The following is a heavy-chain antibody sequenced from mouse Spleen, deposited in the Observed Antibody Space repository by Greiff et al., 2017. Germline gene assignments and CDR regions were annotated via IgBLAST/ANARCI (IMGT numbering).Heavy chain of an antibody. CDR1: GYTFTDYN. CDR2: INPNNGGT. D-gene: IGHD1-1*01. Sequence: EVQLQQSGPELVKPGASVKIPCKASGYTFTDYNMDWVKQSHGKSLEWIGDINPNNGGTIYNQKFKGKATLTVDKSSSTAYMELRSLTSEDTAVYYCARSVLYYGSSDYYAMDYWGQGTSVTVSS. CDR3: ARSVLYYGSSDYYAMDY. J-gene: IGHJ4*01. V-gene: IGHV1-18*01.